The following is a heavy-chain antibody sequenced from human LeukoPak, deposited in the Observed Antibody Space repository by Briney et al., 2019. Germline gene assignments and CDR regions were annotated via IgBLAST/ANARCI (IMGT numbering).Heavy chain of an antibody. D-gene: IGHD2-15*01. Sequence: GGSLRLSCAASGFTFSSYGMHWVRQAPGKGLEWVAVISYDGSNKYYADSVKGRFTISRDNPKNTLYLQMNSLRAEDTAVYYCAKDGVATRNKPVVVVAATVSDWGQGTLVTVSS. V-gene: IGHV3-30*18. CDR3: AKDGVATRNKPVVVVAATVSD. J-gene: IGHJ4*02. CDR1: GFTFSSYG. CDR2: ISYDGSNK.